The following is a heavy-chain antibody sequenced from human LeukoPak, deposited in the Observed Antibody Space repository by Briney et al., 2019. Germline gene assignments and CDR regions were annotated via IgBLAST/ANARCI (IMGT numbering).Heavy chain of an antibody. D-gene: IGHD5/OR15-5a*01. V-gene: IGHV4-61*09. CDR1: GDSISSGGHY. CDR3: ARGVSSHFWYFDL. Sequence: PSKTLSLTCTVSGDSISSGGHYWNWIRQPAGRGLEYIGHIYNSGTTNYNPSLTSRVTISADTSKNQFSLKVTSVTAADTAVYYCARGVSSHFWYFDLWGRGTLVTVSS. J-gene: IGHJ2*01. CDR2: IYNSGTT.